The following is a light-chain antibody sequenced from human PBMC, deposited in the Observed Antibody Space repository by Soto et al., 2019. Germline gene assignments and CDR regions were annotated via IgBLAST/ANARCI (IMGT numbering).Light chain of an antibody. Sequence: QSVLTQPPSASGSPGQSVTISCTGTSSDVGGYNFVSWYQQHPGKAPKLMIYEVSERPSGVPDRFSGSKSGNTASLTVSGLQAEDEADYYCSSYAGSNIVVFGAGTKVTVL. CDR2: EVS. CDR1: SSDVGGYNF. J-gene: IGLJ2*01. V-gene: IGLV2-8*01. CDR3: SSYAGSNIVV.